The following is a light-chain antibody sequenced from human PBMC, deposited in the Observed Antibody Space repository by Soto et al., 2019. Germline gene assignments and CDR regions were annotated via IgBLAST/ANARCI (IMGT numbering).Light chain of an antibody. CDR2: TVS. CDR1: ESLVYSNGETY. V-gene: IGKV2-30*01. CDR3: MQGTHWPPYT. J-gene: IGKJ2*01. Sequence: DVVMTQSPLSLPVTLGQPASISCRSSESLVYSNGETYLDWFQQRPGQSPRRLIYTVSTRDSGVPDRFSGSGSGTDFTLKISRVEAEDVGIYYCMQGTHWPPYTLGQGTRLEIK.